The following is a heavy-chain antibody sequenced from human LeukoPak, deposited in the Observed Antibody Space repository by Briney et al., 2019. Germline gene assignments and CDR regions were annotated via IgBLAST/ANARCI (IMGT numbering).Heavy chain of an antibody. D-gene: IGHD6-13*01. V-gene: IGHV3-43*02. J-gene: IGHJ4*02. Sequence: GGSLRLSCAASGFTLSSYAMSWVRQGPGKGLEWVSLISWDGGTTNYADSVKGRFTISRDKSKNSLYLQMNSLRTENTALYYCAKDKTRFSSWLHCFNYWGQGTLVTVSS. CDR3: AKDKTRFSSWLHCFNY. CDR1: GFTLSSYA. CDR2: ISWDGGTT.